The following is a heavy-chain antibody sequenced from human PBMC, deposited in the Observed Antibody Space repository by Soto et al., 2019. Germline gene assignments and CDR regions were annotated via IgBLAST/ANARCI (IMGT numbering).Heavy chain of an antibody. CDR1: GYSFSSYG. D-gene: IGHD2-2*01. CDR3: AREYPRGPFRHFDY. CDR2: ISAYNGNT. J-gene: IGHJ4*02. V-gene: IGHV1-18*01. Sequence: ASVKVSCKASGYSFSSYGISWVRQAPGQGLEWMGWISAYNGNTNYAQKLQGRVTMTTDTSTSTAYMELRSLRSDDTAVYYCAREYPRGPFRHFDYWGQGTLVTVSS.